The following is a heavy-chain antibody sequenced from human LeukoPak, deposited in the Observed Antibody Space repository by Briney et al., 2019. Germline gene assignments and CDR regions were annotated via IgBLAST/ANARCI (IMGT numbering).Heavy chain of an antibody. Sequence: GGSLSLSCAASGFTFSSYSMNWVRQAPGKGLEWVSYISSSSSTIYYADSVKGRFTISRDNAKNSLYLQMNSLRAEDTAVYYCARRSVVVTAMGNDAFDIWGQGTMVTVSS. V-gene: IGHV3-48*01. CDR3: ARRSVVVTAMGNDAFDI. CDR1: GFTFSSYS. J-gene: IGHJ3*02. D-gene: IGHD2-21*02. CDR2: ISSSSSTI.